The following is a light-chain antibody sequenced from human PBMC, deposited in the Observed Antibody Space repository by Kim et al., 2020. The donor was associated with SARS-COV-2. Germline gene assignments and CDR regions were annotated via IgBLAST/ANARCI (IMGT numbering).Light chain of an antibody. J-gene: IGKJ2*01. V-gene: IGKV1-5*01. CDR2: DAS. CDR3: HQYNSYSHT. Sequence: ASVRGGVPMTCQDSQSITRWLAWYQQKPGKAPKLLIYDASNFKRGVPSRFSGSGSETEFTLTISSLQPDDFATDYCHQYNSYSHTFGQGTKLEI. CDR1: QSITRW.